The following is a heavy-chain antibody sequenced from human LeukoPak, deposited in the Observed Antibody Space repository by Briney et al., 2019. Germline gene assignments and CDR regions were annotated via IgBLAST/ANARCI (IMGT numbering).Heavy chain of an antibody. D-gene: IGHD3-9*01. CDR2: ISSSGSTI. CDR1: GFTFSSYE. CDR3: TTATYYDILTGYYTFDY. V-gene: IGHV3-48*03. Sequence: PGGSLRLSCAASGFTFSSYEMNWVRQAPGKGLEWVSYISSSGSTIYYADSVKGRFTISRDNSKNTLFLQMNSLKTEDTAVYYCTTATYYDILTGYYTFDYWGQGTLVTVSS. J-gene: IGHJ4*02.